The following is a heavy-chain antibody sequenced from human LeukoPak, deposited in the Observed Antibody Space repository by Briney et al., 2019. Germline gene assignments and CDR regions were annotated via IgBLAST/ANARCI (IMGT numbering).Heavy chain of an antibody. CDR1: GDSVSSNSAA. CDR3: ARDPFVGATPYFDY. V-gene: IGHV6-1*01. Sequence: SQTLSLTCAISGDSVSSNSAAWNWIRQSPSGGLEWLGRTYYRSKWYNDYAVSVKSRITFNPDRSKNQVSLQMNSVTPEDTAVYYCARDPFVGATPYFDYWGQGTLVTVSS. CDR2: TYYRSKWYN. D-gene: IGHD1-26*01. J-gene: IGHJ4*02.